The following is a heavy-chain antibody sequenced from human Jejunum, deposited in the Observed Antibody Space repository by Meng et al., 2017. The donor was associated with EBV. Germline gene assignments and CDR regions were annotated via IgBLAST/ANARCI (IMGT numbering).Heavy chain of an antibody. CDR3: SRDLAGPYDD. Sequence: VQLVESGGALVQPGGSLRLSCAASGFTFSTYWMHWVRQDPGKGLVWISRINENGRTTTYADSVKGRFTISRDNTKNTLYLQMNSLRAEDTAVYFCSRDLAGPYDDWGQGTLVTVSS. J-gene: IGHJ4*02. CDR1: GFTFSTYW. CDR2: INENGRTT. V-gene: IGHV3-74*01.